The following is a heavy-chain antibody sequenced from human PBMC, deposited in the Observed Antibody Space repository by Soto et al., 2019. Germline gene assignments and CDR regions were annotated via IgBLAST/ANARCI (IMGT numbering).Heavy chain of an antibody. CDR2: ISGYNGDT. V-gene: IGHV1-18*01. D-gene: IGHD3-10*01. J-gene: IGHJ4*02. Sequence: ASVKVSCKASGYTSTCCGISWVRQAPGQGLEWMGWISGYNGDTNYAQRLQGRVTMTTDTSTSTAYMELRSLRSDDTAVYYCARGGSATYSFDYWGQGTLVTVSS. CDR1: GYTSTCCG. CDR3: ARGGSATYSFDY.